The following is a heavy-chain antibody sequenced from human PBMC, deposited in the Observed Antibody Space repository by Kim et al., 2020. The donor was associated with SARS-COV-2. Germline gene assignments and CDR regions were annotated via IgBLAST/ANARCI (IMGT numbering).Heavy chain of an antibody. V-gene: IGHV3-21*01. J-gene: IGHJ4*02. Sequence: GGSLRLSCAASGFTFSSYSMNWVRQAPGKGLEWVSSISSSSSYIYYADSVKGRFTISRDNAKNSLYLQMNSLRAEDTAVYYCARDWGYCGGDCYPNVDYWGQGTLVTVSS. D-gene: IGHD2-21*02. CDR3: ARDWGYCGGDCYPNVDY. CDR2: ISSSSSYI. CDR1: GFTFSSYS.